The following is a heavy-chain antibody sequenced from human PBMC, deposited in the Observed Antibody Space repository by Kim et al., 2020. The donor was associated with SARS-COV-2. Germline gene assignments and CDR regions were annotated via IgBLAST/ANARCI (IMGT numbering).Heavy chain of an antibody. J-gene: IGHJ6*02. CDR2: INAGNGFT. CDR3: ARDSDPYCRSASCINAMDI. D-gene: IGHD2-2*01. V-gene: IGHV1-3*01. CDR1: GYSVTTSA. Sequence: ASVKVSCKASGYSVTTSAIHWVRQVPGQGPEWLGRINAGNGFTKYSQRLKGRVTIIRDTSANVVYMELSGLTSDDTAMYYCARDSDPYCRSASCINAMDIWDQGTMVIVS.